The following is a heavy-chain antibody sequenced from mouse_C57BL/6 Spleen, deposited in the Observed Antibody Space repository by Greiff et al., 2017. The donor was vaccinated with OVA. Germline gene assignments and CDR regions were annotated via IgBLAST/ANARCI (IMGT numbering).Heavy chain of an antibody. J-gene: IGHJ3*01. CDR2: IHPNSGST. V-gene: IGHV1-64*01. CDR1: GYTFTSYW. CDR3: ARNWDTFDY. D-gene: IGHD4-1*01. Sequence: QVQLQQPGAELVKPGASVKLSCKASGYTFTSYWMHWVKQRPGQGLEWIGMIHPNSGSTNYNEKFKSKATLTVDTSSSTAYMQLSSLTSEDAAVYYCARNWDTFDYWGQGTLVTVSA.